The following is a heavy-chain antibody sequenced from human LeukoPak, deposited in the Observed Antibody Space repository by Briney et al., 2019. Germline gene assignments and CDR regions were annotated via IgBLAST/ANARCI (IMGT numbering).Heavy chain of an antibody. J-gene: IGHJ4*02. CDR2: IIHICGTA. CDR1: GGTFSSYA. CDR3: AGGGRITIFGVVINFDY. V-gene: IGHV1-69*05. Sequence: GSSVMVPCKASGGTFSSYAISWVRPAPGQGVEWMGRIIHICGTANYTQNFQGRVTITMDASTSTAYMELSSLRSEDTAVYYGAGGGRITIFGVVINFDYWGQGTLVTVSS. D-gene: IGHD3-3*01.